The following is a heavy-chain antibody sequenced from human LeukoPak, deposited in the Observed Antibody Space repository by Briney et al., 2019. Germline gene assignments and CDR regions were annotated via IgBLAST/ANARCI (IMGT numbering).Heavy chain of an antibody. V-gene: IGHV3-49*04. Sequence: GVLRLSCTASGFTLGDYAMSWVRQAPGKGLEWVGFIRSKAYGGTTEYAASVKGRFTISRDDSKSIAYLQMNSLKTEDTAVYYCTRDGYSGYEKGPVDYWGQGTLVTVSS. D-gene: IGHD5-12*01. CDR1: GFTLGDYA. J-gene: IGHJ4*02. CDR3: TRDGYSGYEKGPVDY. CDR2: IRSKAYGGTT.